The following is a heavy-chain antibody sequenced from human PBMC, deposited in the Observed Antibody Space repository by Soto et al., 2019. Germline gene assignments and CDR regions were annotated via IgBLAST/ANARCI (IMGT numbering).Heavy chain of an antibody. CDR1: GYTFTSYG. J-gene: IGHJ6*02. CDR2: ISAYNGNT. D-gene: IGHD3-10*01. V-gene: IGHV1-18*04. Sequence: ASVEVSCKXSGYTFTSYGISWVRQAPGQGLEWMGWISAYNGNTNYAQKLQGRVTMTTDTSTSTAYMELRSLRSDDTAVYYCAREEYYGSGSHLLVNYYYYGMDVWGQGTTVTVSS. CDR3: AREEYYGSGSHLLVNYYYYGMDV.